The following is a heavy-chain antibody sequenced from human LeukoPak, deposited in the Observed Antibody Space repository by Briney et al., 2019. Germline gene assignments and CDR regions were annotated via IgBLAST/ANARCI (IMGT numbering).Heavy chain of an antibody. V-gene: IGHV3-23*01. J-gene: IGHJ4*02. CDR1: GFTFSSYA. Sequence: GGSLRLSCAASGFTFSSYAMSWVRQAPGKGLEWVSAISGSGGSTYYADSVKGRFTISRDNSKNTLYLQVNSLRAEDTAVYYCAKDPGYYGSGSYYNYWGQGTLVTVSS. D-gene: IGHD3-10*01. CDR2: ISGSGGST. CDR3: AKDPGYYGSGSYYNY.